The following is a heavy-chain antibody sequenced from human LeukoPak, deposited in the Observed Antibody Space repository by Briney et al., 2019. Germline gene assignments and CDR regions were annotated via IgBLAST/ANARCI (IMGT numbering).Heavy chain of an antibody. V-gene: IGHV3-21*01. J-gene: IGHJ5*02. Sequence: GGSLRLSCAASGFTFSSYSMNWVRQAPGKGLEWVSSISSSSSYIYYADSVKGRFTISRDNAKNSLYLQMNSLRDEDTAVYYCARGRGGDNSNWFDPWGPGTLVTVSS. CDR3: ARGRGGDNSNWFDP. CDR2: ISSSSSYI. CDR1: GFTFSSYS. D-gene: IGHD4-23*01.